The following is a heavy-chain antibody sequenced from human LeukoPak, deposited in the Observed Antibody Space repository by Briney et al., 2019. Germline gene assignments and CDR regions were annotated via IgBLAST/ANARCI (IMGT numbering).Heavy chain of an antibody. CDR3: AKDWSESDSRRGSAFDI. J-gene: IGHJ3*02. Sequence: GGSLRLSCAASGFTFSTYWMTWVRQAPGKGLEWVANIKEDGSEKYYVDSVKGRFTISRDNAKNSLYLQMNSLRADDTAVYYCAKDWSESDSRRGSAFDIWGQGTMVTVSS. CDR1: GFTFSTYW. D-gene: IGHD2-15*01. V-gene: IGHV3-7*01. CDR2: IKEDGSEK.